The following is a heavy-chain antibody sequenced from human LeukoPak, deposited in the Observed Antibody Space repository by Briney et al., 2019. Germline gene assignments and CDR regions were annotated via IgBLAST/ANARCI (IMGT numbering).Heavy chain of an antibody. D-gene: IGHD1-26*01. J-gene: IGHJ4*02. Sequence: SETLSLTCTVSGGSISSSSYYWGWIRQPPGKGLEWIGSIYYSGSTYYNPSLKSRVTISVDTSKNQFSLKLSSVTAADTAVYYCARFGGYYGSDYWGQGTLVTVSS. V-gene: IGHV4-39*01. CDR3: ARFGGYYGSDY. CDR1: GGSISSSSYY. CDR2: IYYSGST.